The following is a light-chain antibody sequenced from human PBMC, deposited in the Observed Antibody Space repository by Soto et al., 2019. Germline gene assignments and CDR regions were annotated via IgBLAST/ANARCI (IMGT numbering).Light chain of an antibody. CDR3: QKGFSLPWK. Sequence: DIQVTQSPSSLSASVLDRVTISFRASQDIKNYLNWYQRKPGTAPRLLIYAASILHSGVPSTFSASGSGTDFALKISSLQADDFGTYYCQKGFSLPWKFGKGTKVDIK. V-gene: IGKV1-39*01. J-gene: IGKJ1*01. CDR2: AAS. CDR1: QDIKNY.